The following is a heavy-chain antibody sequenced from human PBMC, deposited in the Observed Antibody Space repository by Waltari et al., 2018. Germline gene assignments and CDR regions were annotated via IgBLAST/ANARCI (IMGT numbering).Heavy chain of an antibody. Sequence: QVQLVQSGAEVKKPGSSVKVSCKASGGTFSSYAISWVRQAPGQGLEWMGGIIPIFGTANYAQKCQGRVTITADKSTSTAYMELSSLRSEDTAVYYCARVRRGSSSIYYYYYMDVWGKGTTVTVSS. D-gene: IGHD6-6*01. CDR2: IIPIFGTA. CDR1: GGTFSSYA. V-gene: IGHV1-69*14. CDR3: ARVRRGSSSIYYYYYMDV. J-gene: IGHJ6*03.